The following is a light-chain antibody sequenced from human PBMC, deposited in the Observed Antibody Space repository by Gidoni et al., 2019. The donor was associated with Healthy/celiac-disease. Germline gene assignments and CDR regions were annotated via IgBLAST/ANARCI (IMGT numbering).Light chain of an antibody. CDR2: GAS. J-gene: IGKJ2*01. CDR1: QSVSSSY. Sequence: VLTQSPGTLSLSPGERATLSCRASQSVSSSYLAWYQQKPGQAPRLLIYGASSRATGIPDRFSGSGSGTDFTLTISRLEPEDFAVYYCQQYGSSPGYTFGQGTKLEIK. V-gene: IGKV3-20*01. CDR3: QQYGSSPGYT.